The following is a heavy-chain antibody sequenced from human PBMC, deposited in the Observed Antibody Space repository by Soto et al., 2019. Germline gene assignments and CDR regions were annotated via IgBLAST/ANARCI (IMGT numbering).Heavy chain of an antibody. Sequence: ASGKFCCKVSGYTLTELAMHWVRQALGKGFEWMGGFDADAGETIYPQEFQGRLTMTEDTSSDTAFMELSSLTSEDTAVYYCATGRVIEGQYGLDVWGQGTSVTVSS. J-gene: IGHJ6*02. CDR2: FDADAGET. V-gene: IGHV1-24*01. CDR3: ATGRVIEGQYGLDV. D-gene: IGHD4-4*01. CDR1: GYTLTELA.